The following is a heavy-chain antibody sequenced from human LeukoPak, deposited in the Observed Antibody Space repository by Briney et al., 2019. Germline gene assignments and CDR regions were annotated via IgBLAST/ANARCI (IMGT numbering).Heavy chain of an antibody. V-gene: IGHV4-59*08. CDR1: GGSISDYH. Sequence: SETLSLTCSVSGGSISDYHWSWIRQPPGKGLEWIGYIFHSGSTSYNPSLKSRVTISIDTSKNQFSLKLRSVTAADTAVYYCARYFCVGTCYHFDYWGQGTLVTVSS. CDR3: ARYFCVGTCYHFDY. D-gene: IGHD2-15*01. CDR2: IFHSGST. J-gene: IGHJ4*02.